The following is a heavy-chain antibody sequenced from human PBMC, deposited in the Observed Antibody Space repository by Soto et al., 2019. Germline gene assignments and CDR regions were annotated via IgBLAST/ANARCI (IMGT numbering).Heavy chain of an antibody. D-gene: IGHD1-1*01. CDR3: TREKSGTTHY. V-gene: IGHV3-48*01. CDR2: ISSSSSTI. J-gene: IGHJ4*02. Sequence: EVQLVESGGGLVQPGGSLRLSCAVSGFTFSSYSMNWVRQAPGKGLEWVSYISSSSSTIYYAYSVKGRFTISRDNAKNSLYLQMNSLRAEDTAVYYCTREKSGTTHYWGQGTLGTVSS. CDR1: GFTFSSYS.